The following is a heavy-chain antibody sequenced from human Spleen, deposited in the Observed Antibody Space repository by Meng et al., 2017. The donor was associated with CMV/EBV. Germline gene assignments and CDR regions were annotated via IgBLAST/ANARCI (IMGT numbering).Heavy chain of an antibody. CDR1: GYTFTGYY. Sequence: ASVKVSCKASGYTFTGYYIHWVRQAPGQGLEWMGWINPNSGDTRYAQEFQGRVTMTRDTFISTVYMELSRLESGDTAVYYCATQSGVGYSSAWYDSWGQGTLVTVS. V-gene: IGHV1-2*02. D-gene: IGHD3-22*01. CDR3: ATQSGVGYSSAWYDS. CDR2: INPNSGDT. J-gene: IGHJ5*01.